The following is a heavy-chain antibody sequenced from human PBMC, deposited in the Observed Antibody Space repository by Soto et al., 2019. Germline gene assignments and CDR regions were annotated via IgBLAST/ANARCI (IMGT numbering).Heavy chain of an antibody. D-gene: IGHD5-18*01. J-gene: IGHJ6*02. CDR1: GGSFTDYY. V-gene: IGHV4-31*03. CDR2: IYYSGST. CDR3: ARDHRGYSYGTPLYYYYYGMDV. Sequence: TLSLTCSVSGGSFTDYYWTWIRQPPGKPLKWIGYIYYSGSTYYNPSLKSRVTISVDTSKNQFSLKLSSVTAADTAVYYCARDHRGYSYGTPLYYYYYGMDVWGQGTTVTVSS.